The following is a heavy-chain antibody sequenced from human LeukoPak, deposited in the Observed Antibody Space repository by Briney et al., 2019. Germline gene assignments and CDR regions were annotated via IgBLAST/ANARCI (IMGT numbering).Heavy chain of an antibody. V-gene: IGHV4-59*08. CDR3: ASYLGVVDY. Sequence: SETLSLTCSVSGGSFSSYYWSWIRQSPGKGLEWIGHVSNSGYTNYNPSLKSRVTISLDMSKNQLSLKLTSVTAADTAVYYCASYLGVVDYWGQGTLVTVSS. J-gene: IGHJ4*02. CDR2: VSNSGYT. D-gene: IGHD3-10*01. CDR1: GGSFSSYY.